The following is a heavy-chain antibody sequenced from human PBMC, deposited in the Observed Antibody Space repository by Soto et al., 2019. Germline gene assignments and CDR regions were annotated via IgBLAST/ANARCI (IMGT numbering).Heavy chain of an antibody. J-gene: IGHJ4*02. Sequence: GSLRLSCAASGXTFSSYSMSWVRQAPGKGLEWVSGINGGGDSTYFADSVRGLFTIYRDNSKNTLFLQMNSLIAEDTAVYYCARGWTFDLWGQGTLVTVSS. V-gene: IGHV3-23*01. CDR2: INGGGDST. CDR1: GXTFSSYS. CDR3: ARGWTFDL.